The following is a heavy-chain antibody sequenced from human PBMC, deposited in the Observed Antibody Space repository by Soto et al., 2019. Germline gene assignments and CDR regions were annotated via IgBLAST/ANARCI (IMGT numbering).Heavy chain of an antibody. CDR3: ARDSKTTSYYYYYMDV. Sequence: GGSLRLSCAASGFTFSSCGMHWVRQAPGKGLEWVAVIWYDGSNKYYADSVKGRFTISRDNSKNTLYLQMNSLRAEDTAVYYCARDSKTTSYYYYYMDVWGKGTTVTVSS. J-gene: IGHJ6*03. CDR1: GFTFSSCG. V-gene: IGHV3-33*01. CDR2: IWYDGSNK. D-gene: IGHD1-7*01.